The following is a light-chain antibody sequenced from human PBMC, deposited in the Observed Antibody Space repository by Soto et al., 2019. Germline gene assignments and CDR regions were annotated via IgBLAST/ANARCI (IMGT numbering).Light chain of an antibody. Sequence: QSALTQPASVSGSPGQSITISCTGSSGDVGAYDYVSWYQHHPDKGPKLLIYDVTSRPSGVSDRFSGSKSGNTAFLTISGLQAEAEADYHCSSFSPSSTLVLFGGGTKLTVL. J-gene: IGLJ2*01. CDR1: SGDVGAYDY. CDR2: DVT. V-gene: IGLV2-14*03. CDR3: SSFSPSSTLVL.